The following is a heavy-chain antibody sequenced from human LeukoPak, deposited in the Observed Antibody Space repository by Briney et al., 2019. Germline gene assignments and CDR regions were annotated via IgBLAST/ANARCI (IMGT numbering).Heavy chain of an antibody. V-gene: IGHV3-7*01. CDR2: IKQDGSEK. CDR3: AKDRHYYGSGNYSIFDH. Sequence: GGSLRLSCAASEFTFSSYWMSWVRQAPGKGLEWVANIKQDGSEKYYVDSVKGRFTISRDNAKNTVYVQMNSLRPEDTAVYYCAKDRHYYGSGNYSIFDHWGQGTLVTVSS. CDR1: EFTFSSYW. J-gene: IGHJ4*02. D-gene: IGHD3-10*01.